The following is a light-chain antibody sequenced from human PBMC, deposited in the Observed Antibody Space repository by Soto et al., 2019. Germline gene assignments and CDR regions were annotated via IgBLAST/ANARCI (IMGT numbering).Light chain of an antibody. CDR2: DDR. CDR1: NIGSKP. CDR3: QVWDSSSESNV. V-gene: IGLV3-21*02. J-gene: IGLJ1*01. Sequence: LPQPPSVSVAPGQTARITCRGDNIGSKPVHWFQQKPGQAPVLVVYDDRDRPSGIPERFSGSNSGNTATLTVSRVEAGDEADYYCQVWDSSSESNVFGTGTKVTVL.